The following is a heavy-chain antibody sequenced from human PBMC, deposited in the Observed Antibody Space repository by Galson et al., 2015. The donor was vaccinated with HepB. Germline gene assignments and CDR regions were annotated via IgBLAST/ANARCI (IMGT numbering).Heavy chain of an antibody. Sequence: SLRLSCAASGFIFSDYYMSWIRQAPGKGLEWLSYISSSGATHSDSVNGRFTISRDNAKNSLYLQLNSLRAEDTAVHYCAKGPGYSSSWFPLADYYGMDVWGQGTTVTVSS. D-gene: IGHD6-13*01. CDR1: GFIFSDYY. J-gene: IGHJ6*02. CDR3: AKGPGYSSSWFPLADYYGMDV. V-gene: IGHV3-11*01. CDR2: ISSSGAT.